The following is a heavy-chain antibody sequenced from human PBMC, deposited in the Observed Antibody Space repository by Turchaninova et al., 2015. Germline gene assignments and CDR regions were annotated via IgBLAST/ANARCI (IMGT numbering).Heavy chain of an antibody. J-gene: IGHJ4*02. D-gene: IGHD3/OR15-3a*01. CDR1: GFTFSDYW. V-gene: IGHV3-74*01. Sequence: EVQLVESGGGLVQPGGSLRLSCAASGFTFSDYWMHWVRQAPGKGVVWVSRINGDGMSTTNAEPGKGRFTIARDNARNTLYLQINSLRAEDTALYYCARDGLDYWGQGTLVTVSS. CDR2: INGDGMST. CDR3: ARDGLDY.